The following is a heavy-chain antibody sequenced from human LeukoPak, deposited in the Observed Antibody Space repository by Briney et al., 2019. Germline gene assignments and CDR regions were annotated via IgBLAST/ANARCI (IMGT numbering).Heavy chain of an antibody. J-gene: IGHJ3*02. V-gene: IGHV4-39*07. CDR2: IYYSGST. CDR3: ARDRLIGRDFAFDI. CDR1: GGSISSSSYY. D-gene: IGHD1-26*01. Sequence: PSETLSLTCTVSGGSISSSSYYWGWIRQPPGKGLEWIGSIYYSGSTYYNPSLKSRVTISVDTSKNQFSLKLSSVTAADTAVYYCARDRLIGRDFAFDIWGQGTMVTVSS.